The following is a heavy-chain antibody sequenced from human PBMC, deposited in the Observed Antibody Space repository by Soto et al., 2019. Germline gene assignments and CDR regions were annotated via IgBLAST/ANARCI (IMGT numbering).Heavy chain of an antibody. Sequence: ASVKVSCKASGYTFTSYGISWVRQAPGQGLEWMGWISAYNGNTNYAQKLQGRVTMTTDTSTSTAYMELRSLRSDDTAVYYCARGKQWLELPTRPPDYWGQGTLVTVSS. D-gene: IGHD6-19*01. J-gene: IGHJ4*02. CDR1: GYTFTSYG. CDR2: ISAYNGNT. CDR3: ARGKQWLELPTRPPDY. V-gene: IGHV1-18*01.